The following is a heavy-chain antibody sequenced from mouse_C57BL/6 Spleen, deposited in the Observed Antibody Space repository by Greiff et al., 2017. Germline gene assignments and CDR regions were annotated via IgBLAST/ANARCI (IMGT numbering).Heavy chain of an antibody. CDR1: GYTFTDYN. CDR3: ARRIYDGYYVWYFDV. J-gene: IGHJ1*03. CDR2: INPNNGGT. D-gene: IGHD2-3*01. V-gene: IGHV1-18*01. Sequence: VQLQQSGPELVKPGASVKIPCKASGYTFTDYNMDWVKQSHGKSLEWIGDINPNNGGTIYNQKFKGKATLTVDKSSSTAYMELRSLTSEDTAVYYCARRIYDGYYVWYFDVWGTGSTVTVSS.